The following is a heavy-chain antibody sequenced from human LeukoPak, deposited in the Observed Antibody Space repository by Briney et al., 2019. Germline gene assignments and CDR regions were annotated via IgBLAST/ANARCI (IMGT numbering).Heavy chain of an antibody. Sequence: PGRSLRLSCAASGFTFSSHAMTWVRQAPGKGLEWLSAISISGDDTYYADSVKGRFTISRDNSKNTLYLQMNSLSADDTAMYYCANEIRPNDYWGQGTLVTVSS. CDR3: ANEIRPNDY. CDR1: GFTFSSHA. CDR2: ISISGDDT. V-gene: IGHV3-23*01. D-gene: IGHD4-17*01. J-gene: IGHJ4*02.